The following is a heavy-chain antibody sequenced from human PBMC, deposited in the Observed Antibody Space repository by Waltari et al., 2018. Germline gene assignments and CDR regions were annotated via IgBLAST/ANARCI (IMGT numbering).Heavy chain of an antibody. D-gene: IGHD6-19*01. CDR3: ARHKPAVAGTDLDY. CDR2: IYHSGST. J-gene: IGHJ4*02. V-gene: IGHV4-38-2*01. CDR1: GYSISSGYY. Sequence: QVQLQESGPGLVKPSETLSLTCAVSGYSISSGYYRGWIRQPPGKGLEWIGSIYHSGSTYYNPSLKSRVTISVDTSKNQFSLKLSSVTAADTAVYYCARHKPAVAGTDLDYWGQGTLVTVSS.